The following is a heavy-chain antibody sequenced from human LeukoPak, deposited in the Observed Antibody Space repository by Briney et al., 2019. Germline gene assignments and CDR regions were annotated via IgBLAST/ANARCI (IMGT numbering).Heavy chain of an antibody. D-gene: IGHD6-19*01. CDR3: AKGSGSGWYGWFAP. V-gene: IGHV3-23*01. CDR1: GITLSNYG. J-gene: IGHJ5*02. Sequence: PGGSLRLSCAVSGITLSNYGMSWVRQAPGKGLEWVSSIDASGGATYYADSVKGRFTISRDNSKNTFYLQMNSLRAEDTAVYSCAKGSGSGWYGWFAPWGQGTLVTVSS. CDR2: IDASGGAT.